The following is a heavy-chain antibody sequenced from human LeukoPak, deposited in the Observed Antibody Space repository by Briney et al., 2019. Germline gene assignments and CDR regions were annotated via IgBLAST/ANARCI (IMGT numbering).Heavy chain of an antibody. CDR1: GFTVSTNY. J-gene: IGHJ4*02. CDR3: ARGGAGYAFDY. V-gene: IGHV3-66*02. D-gene: IGHD5-12*01. Sequence: GGSLRLSCAASGFTVSTNYMSWVRQAPGKGLGGVSVISSGGTPYYADSVKGRFTISRDSSENTLYLQMHSLRAEDTAVYYCARGGAGYAFDYWGQETLVTVSS. CDR2: ISSGGTP.